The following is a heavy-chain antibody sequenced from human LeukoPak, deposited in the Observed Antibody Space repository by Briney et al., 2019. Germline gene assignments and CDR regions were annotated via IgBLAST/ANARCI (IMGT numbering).Heavy chain of an antibody. V-gene: IGHV1-69*04. Sequence: GASVKVSCKASGGTFSSYAISWVRQAPGQGLEWMGRIIPILGIANYAQKFQGGVTITADKSTSTAYMELSSLRSEDTAVYYCARDQDSSSWYGDPWYFDYWGQGTLVTVSS. CDR3: ARDQDSSSWYGDPWYFDY. D-gene: IGHD6-13*01. CDR1: GGTFSSYA. CDR2: IIPILGIA. J-gene: IGHJ4*02.